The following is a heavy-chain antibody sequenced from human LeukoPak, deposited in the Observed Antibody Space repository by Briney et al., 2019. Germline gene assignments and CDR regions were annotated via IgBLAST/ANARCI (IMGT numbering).Heavy chain of an antibody. Sequence: GASVKVSCKASGGTFSSYDINWVRQATGQGLEWMGWMNPNSGNTGYAQKFQGRVTITRNTSISTAYMELSSLRSEDTAVYYCARGRGSGWSHFYYYYYMDVWGKGTTVTVSS. V-gene: IGHV1-8*03. D-gene: IGHD6-19*01. J-gene: IGHJ6*03. CDR3: ARGRGSGWSHFYYYYYMDV. CDR2: MNPNSGNT. CDR1: GGTFSSYD.